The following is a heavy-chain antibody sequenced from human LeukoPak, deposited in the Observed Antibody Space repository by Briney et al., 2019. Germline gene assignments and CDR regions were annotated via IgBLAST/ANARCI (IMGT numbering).Heavy chain of an antibody. CDR3: ARDGGSYGSGNYYYMDV. Sequence: GASVKVSCKASGYTFTGYYMHWVRQAPGQGLEWMGWINPNSGGTNYAQKFQGRVTMTRDTSISTAYMELSRLRSDDTAVYCCARDGGSYGSGNYYYMDVWGKGTTVTVSS. J-gene: IGHJ6*03. D-gene: IGHD3-10*01. CDR2: INPNSGGT. V-gene: IGHV1-2*02. CDR1: GYTFTGYY.